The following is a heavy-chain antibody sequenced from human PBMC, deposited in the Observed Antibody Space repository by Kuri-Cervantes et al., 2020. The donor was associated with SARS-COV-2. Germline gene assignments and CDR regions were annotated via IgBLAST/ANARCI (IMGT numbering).Heavy chain of an antibody. CDR3: ARGAYNSPLAD. V-gene: IGHV5-10-1*01. CDR2: IDPTDSNT. Sequence: GGSLRLSCEGSGNRFTGYWITWVRQMPGKGLEWMGAIDPTDSNTKYSPSFEGHVSISGDSSINTVYLQWSSLKASDTAMYYCARGAYNSPLADWGPGNLVNVSS. CDR1: GNRFTGYW. J-gene: IGHJ4*02. D-gene: IGHD1-1*01.